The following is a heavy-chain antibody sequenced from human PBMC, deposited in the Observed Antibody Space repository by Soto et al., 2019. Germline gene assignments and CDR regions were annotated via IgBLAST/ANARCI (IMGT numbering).Heavy chain of an antibody. CDR2: LSGSGFKK. V-gene: IGHV3-23*01. J-gene: IGHJ5*02. Sequence: PGGSLRLSCPASGFIFENFGMSWVRQAPDKGMEWISSLSGSGFKKYYADSVKCRFTISRDNSKSTVYLELNNLSAEDTAVYPCAKNQGVELVPLATVDWFDPWGQGSVVTVSS. D-gene: IGHD1-26*01. CDR1: GFIFENFG. CDR3: AKNQGVELVPLATVDWFDP.